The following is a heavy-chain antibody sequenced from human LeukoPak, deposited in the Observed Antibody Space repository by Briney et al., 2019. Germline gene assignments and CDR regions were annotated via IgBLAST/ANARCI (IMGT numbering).Heavy chain of an antibody. J-gene: IGHJ4*02. Sequence: GESLKISCKGSGYSFTGYWIGWVRQMPGKGLEWMGIIYPSESDTRHSPSSQDQVTISTDQAISPAYLQSSSLKASDTAMYYGARLDTLFDYWGQGTLVTVSS. V-gene: IGHV5-51*01. CDR3: ARLDTLFDY. CDR1: GYSFTGYW. CDR2: IYPSESDT. D-gene: IGHD5-18*01.